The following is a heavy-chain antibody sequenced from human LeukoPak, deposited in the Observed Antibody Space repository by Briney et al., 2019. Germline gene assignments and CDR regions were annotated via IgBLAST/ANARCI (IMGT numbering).Heavy chain of an antibody. Sequence: SETLSLTCAVYGGSFSGYYWSWIRQPPGKGLEWIGEINHSGSTNYNPSLKSRVTISVDTSKNQFSLKLSSVTAADTAVYYCARRFGGYCSSTSCPYFDYWGQGTLVTVSS. CDR1: GGSFSGYY. J-gene: IGHJ4*02. D-gene: IGHD2-2*01. V-gene: IGHV4-34*01. CDR2: INHSGST. CDR3: ARRFGGYCSSTSCPYFDY.